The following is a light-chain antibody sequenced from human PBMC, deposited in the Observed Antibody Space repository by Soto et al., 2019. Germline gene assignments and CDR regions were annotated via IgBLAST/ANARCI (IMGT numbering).Light chain of an antibody. CDR1: QTISTY. Sequence: DIQMTQSPSSLSASVGDRVTITCRASQTISTYLNWYQQKPGKAPRLLIYDASSLLSGVTSRFSGSGSGTDFTLTIASLQPEDFSTYYCQQRDSTPYTFGQGTKVEI. J-gene: IGKJ2*01. V-gene: IGKV1-39*01. CDR3: QQRDSTPYT. CDR2: DAS.